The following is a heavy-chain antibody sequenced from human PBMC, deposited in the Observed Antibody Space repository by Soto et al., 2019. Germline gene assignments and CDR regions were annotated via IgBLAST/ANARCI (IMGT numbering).Heavy chain of an antibody. CDR1: GYTFTSYG. J-gene: IGHJ6*02. CDR3: ARGPYYYDSSGYSWYYGMDV. D-gene: IGHD3-22*01. Sequence: ASVKVSCKASGYTFTSYGISWVRQAPGQGLEWMGWISAYNGNTNYAQKLQGRVTMTTDTSTSTAYMELRSLRSDDTAVYYCARGPYYYDSSGYSWYYGMDVWGQGTTVTVS. V-gene: IGHV1-18*01. CDR2: ISAYNGNT.